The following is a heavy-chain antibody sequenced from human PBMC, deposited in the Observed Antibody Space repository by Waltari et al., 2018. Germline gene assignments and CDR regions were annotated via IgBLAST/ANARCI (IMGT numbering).Heavy chain of an antibody. D-gene: IGHD2-21*01. CDR2: IYYSGST. V-gene: IGHV4-39*01. J-gene: IGHJ4*02. Sequence: QLQLQESGPGLVKPSETLSLTCTVSAGSISSSSYYWGCIRQPPGKGLEWIGSIYYSGSTYYNPSLKSRVTISVDTSKNQFSLKLSSVTAADTAVYYCDCYGGGRWGQGTLVTVSS. CDR1: AGSISSSSYY. CDR3: DCYGGGR.